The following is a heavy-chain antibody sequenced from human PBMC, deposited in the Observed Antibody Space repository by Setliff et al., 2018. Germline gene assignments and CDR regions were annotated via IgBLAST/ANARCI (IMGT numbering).Heavy chain of an antibody. J-gene: IGHJ5*02. CDR2: RYYSGHT. D-gene: IGHD4-17*01. Sequence: SETLSLTCTVSGGSISSGSYYWSWIRQPAGKGLEWIGSRYYSGHTYYNPSLKSRVAMSVDKAKNQFSLNLRSVSAADTAIYYCAKHGEESKVTTYLASWGQGTLVTVSS. CDR1: GGSISSGSYY. CDR3: AKHGEESKVTTYLAS. V-gene: IGHV4-39*01.